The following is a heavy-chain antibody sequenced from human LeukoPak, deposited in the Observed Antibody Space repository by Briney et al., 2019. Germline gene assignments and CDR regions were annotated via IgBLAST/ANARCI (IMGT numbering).Heavy chain of an antibody. D-gene: IGHD3-22*01. CDR1: GFTVSYNY. CDR3: ARDRRYYDSSGYYD. CDR2: IYSGDHT. Sequence: GGSLTLSCAASGFTVSYNYMSWVRQAPGKGLEWVSVIYSGDHTYYADSVKGRFTISRDNSKNTLYLQMNSLRAEDTAVYYCARDRRYYDSSGYYDWGQGTLVTVSS. V-gene: IGHV3-53*01. J-gene: IGHJ4*02.